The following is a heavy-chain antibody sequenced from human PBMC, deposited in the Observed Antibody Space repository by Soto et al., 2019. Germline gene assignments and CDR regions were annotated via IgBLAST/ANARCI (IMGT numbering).Heavy chain of an antibody. CDR2: ISGSGGST. V-gene: IGHV3-23*01. D-gene: IGHD1-1*01. CDR3: AKGLSPWTGDDWNDRFDY. CDR1: GFTFSSYA. J-gene: IGHJ4*02. Sequence: EVQLLESGGGLVQPGGSLRLSCAASGFTFSSYAMSWVRQAPGKGLEWVSAISGSGGSTYYADSVKGRFTISRDNSKNTLYLQMNSLRAEDTAVYYCAKGLSPWTGDDWNDRFDYWGQGTLVTVSS.